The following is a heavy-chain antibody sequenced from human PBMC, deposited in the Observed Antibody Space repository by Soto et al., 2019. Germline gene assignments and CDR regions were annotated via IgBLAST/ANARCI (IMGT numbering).Heavy chain of an antibody. CDR3: ARGAVMSVIPPRYTTDV. Sequence: QPQLVQSGAELKKPGSSVKVSCKASGGTFSSNAISWVRQAPGQGLEWLGGIIPIYDTSNYAEKFQGRVTISADRSTSTAYMELRSLRSEDTAVYYCARGAVMSVIPPRYTTDVWVQGTTVTVSS. V-gene: IGHV1-69*06. CDR2: IIPIYDTS. D-gene: IGHD2-8*02. J-gene: IGHJ6*02. CDR1: GGTFSSNA.